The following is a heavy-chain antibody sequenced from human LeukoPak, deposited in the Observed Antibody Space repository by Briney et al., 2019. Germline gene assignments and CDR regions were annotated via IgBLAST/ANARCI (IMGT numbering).Heavy chain of an antibody. Sequence: SETLSLTCAVYGGSYSGYYWSWIRQPPGKGLEWIGEINHSGSTNYNPSLKSRVTISVDTSKNQFSLKLGSVTAADTAVYYCARGGHYGYFDYWGQGTLVTVSS. V-gene: IGHV4-34*01. J-gene: IGHJ4*02. CDR3: ARGGHYGYFDY. D-gene: IGHD4-17*01. CDR2: INHSGST. CDR1: GGSYSGYY.